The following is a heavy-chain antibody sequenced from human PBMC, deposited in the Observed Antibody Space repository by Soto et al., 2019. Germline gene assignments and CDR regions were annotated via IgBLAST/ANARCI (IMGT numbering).Heavy chain of an antibody. J-gene: IGHJ6*03. D-gene: IGHD2-2*01. CDR2: ISGSGGST. V-gene: IGHV3-23*01. CDR3: AKGRDCSSTSCYVPKPQLMDV. CDR1: GFTFSSYA. Sequence: GGSLRLSCAASGFTFSSYAMSWVRQAPGKGLEWVSGISGSGGSTYYADSVKGRFTISRDNSKNTVYLQMNSLRAEDTAVYYCAKGRDCSSTSCYVPKPQLMDVWGKGTTVTVSS.